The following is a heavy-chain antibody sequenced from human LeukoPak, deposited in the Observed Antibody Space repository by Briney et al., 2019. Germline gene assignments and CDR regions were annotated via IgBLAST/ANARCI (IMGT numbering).Heavy chain of an antibody. CDR3: AKSAAGSPGAFDI. CDR1: GFTFYDYA. J-gene: IGHJ3*02. Sequence: GGSLRLSCAASGFTFYDYAMHWVRQAPGKGLGWVSGISWNSGSIGYADSVKGRFTISRDNAKNSLYLQMNSLRAEDMALYYCAKSAAGSPGAFDIWGQGTMVTVSS. CDR2: ISWNSGSI. D-gene: IGHD6-13*01. V-gene: IGHV3-9*03.